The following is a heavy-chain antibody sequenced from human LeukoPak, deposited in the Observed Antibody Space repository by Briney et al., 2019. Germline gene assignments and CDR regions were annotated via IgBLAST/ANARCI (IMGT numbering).Heavy chain of an antibody. CDR1: GYSFTCCA. D-gene: IGHD6-19*01. CDR3: ATRPGIAVAGLDF. Sequence: GASVTVSCKASGYSFTCCAIHWVRQAPGQRLEGMGWINADNGDTKYSQKFQGRVTITRDTSATTAYMELSSLRSEDTAVYYCATRPGIAVAGLDFWGQGTLVTVSS. CDR2: INADNGDT. J-gene: IGHJ4*02. V-gene: IGHV1-3*01.